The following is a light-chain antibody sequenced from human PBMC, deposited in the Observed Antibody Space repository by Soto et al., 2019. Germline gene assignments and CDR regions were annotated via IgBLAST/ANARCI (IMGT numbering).Light chain of an antibody. CDR3: QQFGTSLPIT. J-gene: IGKJ5*01. CDR2: AAS. Sequence: EIVLTQSPGTLSLSPGERASLSCRASQTVARSYLAWYQQKPGQAPRLIIYAASSRATGIPDRFRGRGSGTDFTLTINRLVPEDSAVYYCQQFGTSLPITFGQGTRLEI. V-gene: IGKV3-20*01. CDR1: QTVARSY.